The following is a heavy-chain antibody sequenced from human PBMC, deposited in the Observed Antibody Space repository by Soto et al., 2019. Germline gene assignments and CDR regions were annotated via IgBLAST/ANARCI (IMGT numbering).Heavy chain of an antibody. D-gene: IGHD3-9*01. J-gene: IGHJ6*02. V-gene: IGHV3-66*01. CDR2: IYYGGTT. CDR3: ARDYDTSRGDWAYYGIDV. CDR1: GLTVSTNY. Sequence: EVQLVESGGGLVQPGGSLRISCAASGLTVSTNYMSWVRQAPGKGLEWVSIIYYGGTTYYADSVKGRFTISRDDSKNTLYLQMHSLRAEDTAVSYCARDYDTSRGDWAYYGIDVWGQGTTVTVSS.